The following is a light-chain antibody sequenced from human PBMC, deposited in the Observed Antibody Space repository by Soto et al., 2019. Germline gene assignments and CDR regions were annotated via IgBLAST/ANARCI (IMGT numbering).Light chain of an antibody. V-gene: IGLV2-14*03. CDR1: SSDVGGYNY. CDR2: DVS. CDR3: SSYTSTSPYV. J-gene: IGLJ1*01. Sequence: QSALTQPASVSGSPGQSITISCTGTSSDVGGYNYVSWYQQHPDKAPELIIYDVSNGPSGVSTRFSGSKSGNTASLTISGLQAEDEADYYCSSYTSTSPYVFGTGTKVTVL.